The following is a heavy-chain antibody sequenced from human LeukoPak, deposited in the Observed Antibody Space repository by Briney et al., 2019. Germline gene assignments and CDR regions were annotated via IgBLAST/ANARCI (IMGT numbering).Heavy chain of an antibody. D-gene: IGHD3-10*01. J-gene: IGHJ4*02. Sequence: SETLSLTCTVSGDSISSSNSYRGWIRQPPGKGLEWIGSLYYSGSSYYNPSLKSRVTISADTSKNQFSLKLSSVTAADTAVYYCARELGSGSYWDYWGQGTLVTVSS. CDR1: GDSISSSNSY. CDR3: ARELGSGSYWDY. V-gene: IGHV4-39*07. CDR2: LYYSGSS.